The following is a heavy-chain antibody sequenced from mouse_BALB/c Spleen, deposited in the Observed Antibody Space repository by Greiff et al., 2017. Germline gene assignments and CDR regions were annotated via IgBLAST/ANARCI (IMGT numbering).Heavy chain of an antibody. V-gene: IGHV3-6*02. D-gene: IGHD1-1*01. Sequence: DVQLQESGPGLVKPSQSLSLTCSVTGYSITSGYYWNWIRQFPGNKLEWMGYISYDGSNNYNPSLKNRISITRDTSKNQFFLKLNSVTTEDTATYYCASAYSSSYGWFAYWGQGTLVTVSA. CDR1: GYSITSGYY. CDR3: ASAYSSSYGWFAY. CDR2: ISYDGSN. J-gene: IGHJ3*01.